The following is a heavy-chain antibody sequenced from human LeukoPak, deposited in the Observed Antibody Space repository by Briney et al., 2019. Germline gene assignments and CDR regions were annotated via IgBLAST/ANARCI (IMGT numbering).Heavy chain of an antibody. CDR3: ARDLGLETGDY. V-gene: IGHV3-21*01. CDR1: GFTFSSYS. Sequence: GGSLRLPCAASGFTFSSYSMNWVRQAPGKGLEWVSSISSSSSYIYYADSVKGRFTISRDNAKNSLYLQMNSLRAEDTAVYYCARDLGLETGDYWGQGTLVTVSS. J-gene: IGHJ4*02. D-gene: IGHD1-1*01. CDR2: ISSSSSYI.